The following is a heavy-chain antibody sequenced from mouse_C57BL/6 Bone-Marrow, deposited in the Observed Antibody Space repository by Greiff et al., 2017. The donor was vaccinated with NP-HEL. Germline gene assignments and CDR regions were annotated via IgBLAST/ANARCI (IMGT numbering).Heavy chain of an antibody. Sequence: EVMLVESGGGLVQPGGSMKLSCAASGFTFSDAWMDWVRQSPEKGLEWVADIRNKANNHATYYAESVKGRFTISRDDSKSSVYLQMNSLRAGDTGIYYCTKDPFDYWGQGTTLTVSS. CDR1: GFTFSDAW. V-gene: IGHV6-6*01. J-gene: IGHJ2*01. CDR3: TKDPFDY. CDR2: IRNKANNHAT.